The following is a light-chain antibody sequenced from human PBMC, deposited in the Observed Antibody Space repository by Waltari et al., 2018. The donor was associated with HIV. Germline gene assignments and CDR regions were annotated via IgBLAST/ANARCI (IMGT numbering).Light chain of an antibody. CDR3: QQSYSTPRT. Sequence: DIQMTQSPSSLSASVGDRVTITCRASQSISSYLNWYQQKPGKAPKLLIYAASSLQSGVPSRFSCSGSVTSFTLTISSMQPEDFATYYCQQSYSTPRTFLQGTKLVIK. V-gene: IGKV1-39*01. CDR1: QSISSY. J-gene: IGKJ1*01. CDR2: AAS.